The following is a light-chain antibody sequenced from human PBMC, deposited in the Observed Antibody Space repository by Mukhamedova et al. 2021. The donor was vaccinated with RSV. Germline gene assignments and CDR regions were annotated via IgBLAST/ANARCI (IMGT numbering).Light chain of an antibody. V-gene: IGLV2-14*03. CDR1: KY. CDR3: SPYTSTNTWV. Sequence: KYVSWFQQHPGKAPKVMIYEVTNRPSGVSNRFSGSKSGNTASLTISGPQAEDEADYYCSPYTSTNTWVFGGGTKLTVL. CDR2: EVT. J-gene: IGLJ3*02.